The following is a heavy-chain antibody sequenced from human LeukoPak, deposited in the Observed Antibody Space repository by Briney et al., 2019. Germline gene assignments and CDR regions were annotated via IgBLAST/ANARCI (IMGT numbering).Heavy chain of an antibody. CDR2: INTDGSST. CDR1: GFTFSSSW. CDR3: ASTYYGSGSWVAYYFDY. Sequence: GGSLRLSCAASGFTFSSSWMHWVRQVPGKGLVWVSRINTDGSSTSYAESVKGRFTISRDNAKNTLYLQMNSLRADDTAVYYCASTYYGSGSWVAYYFDYWGQGTLVTVSP. V-gene: IGHV3-74*01. D-gene: IGHD3-10*01. J-gene: IGHJ4*02.